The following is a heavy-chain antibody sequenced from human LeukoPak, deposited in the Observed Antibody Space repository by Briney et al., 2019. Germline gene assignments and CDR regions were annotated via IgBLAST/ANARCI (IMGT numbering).Heavy chain of an antibody. J-gene: IGHJ4*02. CDR2: IIPIFGTA. V-gene: IGHV1-69*06. Sequence: GASVKVSCKASGGTFSSYAISWVRQAPGQGLEWMGGIIPIFGTANYAQKFQGRVTITADKSTSTAYMELSSLRSEDTAVYYCARRDGYSYGYLVDYWGQGTLVTVSS. CDR1: GGTFSSYA. CDR3: ARRDGYSYGYLVDY. D-gene: IGHD5-18*01.